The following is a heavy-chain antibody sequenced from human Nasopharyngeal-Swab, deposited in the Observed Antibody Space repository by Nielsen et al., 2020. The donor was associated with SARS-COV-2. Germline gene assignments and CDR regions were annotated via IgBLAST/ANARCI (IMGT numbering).Heavy chain of an antibody. D-gene: IGHD6-19*01. CDR2: IRRKAYGGTT. CDR1: GFTFGDYA. J-gene: IGHJ6*03. CDR3: TRETRIAVAGTLLYYYYYYMDV. Sequence: GASLKISCTASGFTFGDYAMSWVRQAPGKGLEWVGFIRRKAYGGTTEYAASVKGRFTISRDDSKSIAYLQMNSLKTEDTAVYYCTRETRIAVAGTLLYYYYYYMDVWGKGTTVTVSS. V-gene: IGHV3-49*04.